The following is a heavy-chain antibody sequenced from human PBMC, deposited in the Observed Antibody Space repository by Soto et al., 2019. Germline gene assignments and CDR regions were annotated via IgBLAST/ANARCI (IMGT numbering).Heavy chain of an antibody. CDR2: INGDGSST. Sequence: EVQLVESGGCLVQPGGSLRLSCVASGFTFSNYWIHWVRQAPGKGLVWVSRINGDGSSTNYADSVKGQFTISRDNAKNTLYLQMNSLRVEDTAVYYCARGARNYYYFDCWGQGTLVTVSS. CDR1: GFTFSNYW. D-gene: IGHD1-7*01. J-gene: IGHJ4*02. V-gene: IGHV3-74*01. CDR3: ARGARNYYYFDC.